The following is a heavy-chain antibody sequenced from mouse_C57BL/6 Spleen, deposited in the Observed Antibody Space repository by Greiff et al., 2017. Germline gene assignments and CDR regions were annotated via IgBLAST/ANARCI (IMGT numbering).Heavy chain of an antibody. V-gene: IGHV1-19*01. J-gene: IGHJ1*03. D-gene: IGHD2-4*01. CDR1: GYTFTDYY. Sequence: VQLQQSGPVLVKPGASVKMSCKASGYTFTDYYMNWVKQSHGKSLEWIGVINPYNGGTSYNQKFKGKATLTVDKSSSTAYMELNSLTSEDSAVYYCARQDPYDYAYFDVWDTGTTVTVSS. CDR3: ARQDPYDYAYFDV. CDR2: INPYNGGT.